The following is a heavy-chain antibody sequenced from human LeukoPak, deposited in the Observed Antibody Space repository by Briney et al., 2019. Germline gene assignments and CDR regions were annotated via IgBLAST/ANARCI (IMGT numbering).Heavy chain of an antibody. CDR3: ARDNQQWSGPGY. V-gene: IGHV4-59*12. Sequence: SSETLSLTCTVSGGSISSYYWSWIRQPPGKGLEWIGYIYYSGSTNYNPSLKSRVTISVDRSKNQFSLKLSSVTAADTAVYYCARDNQQWSGPGYWGQGTLVTVSS. CDR2: IYYSGST. J-gene: IGHJ4*02. D-gene: IGHD6-19*01. CDR1: GGSISSYY.